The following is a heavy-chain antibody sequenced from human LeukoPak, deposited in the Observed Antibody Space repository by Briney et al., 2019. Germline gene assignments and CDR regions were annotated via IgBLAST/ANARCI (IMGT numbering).Heavy chain of an antibody. D-gene: IGHD3-16*01. CDR2: IRGSDDIR. V-gene: IGHV3-23*01. CDR3: AQGDSDYEYYYYYYMGV. CDR1: GFTFINYL. Sequence: GGSLRLSCAASGFTFINYLMNWVRQAPGKGLEWVSSIRGSDDIRYYADSVKGRFTMSRANSKNTLYLQMNSLRAEDTAVYYCAQGDSDYEYYYYYYMGVWGKGTTVTVSS. J-gene: IGHJ6*03.